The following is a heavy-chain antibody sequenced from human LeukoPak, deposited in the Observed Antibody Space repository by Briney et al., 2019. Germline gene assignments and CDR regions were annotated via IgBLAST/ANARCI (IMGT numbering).Heavy chain of an antibody. J-gene: IGHJ3*02. V-gene: IGHV1-18*01. CDR1: GYTFTSYG. CDR3: ASISIRAAFDI. CDR2: ISVYNGNT. Sequence: GASVKVSCKASGYTFTSYGISWVRQAPGQGLEWMGWISVYNGNTDYAQKFQGRVTMTRDMSTSTVYMELSSLRSEDTAVYYCASISIRAAFDIWGQGTMVTVSS. D-gene: IGHD2-21*01.